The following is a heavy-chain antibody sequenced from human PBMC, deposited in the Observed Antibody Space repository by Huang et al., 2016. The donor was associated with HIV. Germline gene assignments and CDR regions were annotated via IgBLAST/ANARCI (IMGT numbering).Heavy chain of an antibody. V-gene: IGHV3-74*01. J-gene: IGHJ4*02. D-gene: IGHD3-22*01. CDR2: INSGGSSS. CDR3: VRDPRIQSWLNYFDY. Sequence: EVQLVESGGGLVQPGGSLRLSCAASGFTFSSYWMHGVREAPGKGVVWVSRINSGGSSSGYADSVKGRFTISRDNAKNTLYLQMNSLRAEDTAVYYCVRDPRIQSWLNYFDYWGQGTLVSVSS. CDR1: GFTFSSYW.